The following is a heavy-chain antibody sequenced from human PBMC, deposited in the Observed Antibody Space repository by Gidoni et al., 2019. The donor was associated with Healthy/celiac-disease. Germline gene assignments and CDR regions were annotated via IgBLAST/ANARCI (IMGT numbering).Heavy chain of an antibody. Sequence: QVQLVESGGGVVQPGRSLRLSCAASGFTFSRYGMHWVRQAPGKGLEWVAVIWYDGSNKYYADSVKGRFTISRDNSKNTLYLQMNSLRAEDTAVYYCARDRVLLWFGEEYGMDVWGQGTTVTVSS. J-gene: IGHJ6*02. CDR2: IWYDGSNK. D-gene: IGHD3-10*01. CDR1: GFTFSRYG. V-gene: IGHV3-33*01. CDR3: ARDRVLLWFGEEYGMDV.